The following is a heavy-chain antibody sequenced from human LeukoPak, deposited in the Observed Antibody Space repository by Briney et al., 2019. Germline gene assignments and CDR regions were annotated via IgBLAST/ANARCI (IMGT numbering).Heavy chain of an antibody. J-gene: IGHJ4*02. CDR1: GFTLSSYT. V-gene: IGHV3-30*04. CDR3: ARDVCHSGGCLDY. Sequence: GGSLRLSCAASGFTLSSYTMHWVRQAPGMGREWVALITYDGGKAFYIGSVEGRFTISRDNAEKTQYLQMNSLRTEDTAMYYCARDVCHSGGCLDYWGQGTLVTVSS. CDR2: ITYDGGKA. D-gene: IGHD6-19*01.